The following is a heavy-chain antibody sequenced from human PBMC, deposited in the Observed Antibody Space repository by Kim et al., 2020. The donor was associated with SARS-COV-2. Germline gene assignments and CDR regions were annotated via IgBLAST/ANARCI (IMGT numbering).Heavy chain of an antibody. CDR2: IYHSGST. J-gene: IGHJ3*02. Sequence: SETLSLTCTVSGYSISSGYYWGWIRQPPGKGLEWIGSIYHSGSTYYNPSLKSRVTISVDTSKNQFSLKLSSVTAADTAVYYCARGGNYYDSSGYYYDDAFDIWGQGTMVTVSS. CDR3: ARGGNYYDSSGYYYDDAFDI. D-gene: IGHD3-22*01. V-gene: IGHV4-38-2*02. CDR1: GYSISSGYY.